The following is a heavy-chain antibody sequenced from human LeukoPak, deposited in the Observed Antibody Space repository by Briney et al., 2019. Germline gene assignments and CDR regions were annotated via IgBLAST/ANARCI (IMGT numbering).Heavy chain of an antibody. V-gene: IGHV3-23*01. J-gene: IGHJ6*03. D-gene: IGHD3-16*01. Sequence: PGGSLRLSCAASGFTFSSYAMSWVRQAPGEGLEWVSGILDSGYSTYYANSVKGRFTISRDNSNNTLYLQMNSLRAEDTAVYYCAKLGGHPLHNYYVGVWGKGTTVAVSS. CDR3: AKLGGHPLHNYYVGV. CDR1: GFTFSSYA. CDR2: ILDSGYST.